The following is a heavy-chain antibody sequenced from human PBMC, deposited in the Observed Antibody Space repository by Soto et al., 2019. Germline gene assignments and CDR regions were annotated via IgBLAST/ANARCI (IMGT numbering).Heavy chain of an antibody. Sequence: EVQLLESGGDLVQPGGSLRLSCVGSGFSFDNYGMSWVRQAPGKGLEWVSAIKSDGSSTYYAASVKDRFTISRDNSKNTLYLQLNSLRAEDTDVYYCAQLGLMTFSHKHYFNHWGRGTLVTVSS. D-gene: IGHD3-16*01. CDR2: IKSDGSST. J-gene: IGHJ4*02. CDR1: GFSFDNYG. CDR3: AQLGLMTFSHKHYFNH. V-gene: IGHV3-23*01.